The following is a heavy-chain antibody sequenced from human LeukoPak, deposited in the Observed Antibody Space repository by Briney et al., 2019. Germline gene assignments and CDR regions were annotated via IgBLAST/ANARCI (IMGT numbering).Heavy chain of an antibody. D-gene: IGHD5-12*01. J-gene: IGHJ6*02. CDR1: GFTFSSYG. V-gene: IGHV3-30*18. CDR2: ISYDGSNK. CDR3: AKDQRATIPLYGMDV. Sequence: GGSLRLSCAASGFTFSSYGMHWVRQAPGKGLEWVAVISYDGSNKYYADSVKGRFTISRDNSKSTLYLQMNSLRAEDTAVYYCAKDQRATIPLYGMDVWGQGTTVTVSS.